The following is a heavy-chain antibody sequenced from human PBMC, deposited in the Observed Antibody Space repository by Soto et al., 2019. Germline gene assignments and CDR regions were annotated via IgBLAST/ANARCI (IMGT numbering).Heavy chain of an antibody. CDR3: ARQRDAFDI. V-gene: IGHV4-39*01. J-gene: IGHJ3*02. CDR1: GGSISSSGDF. Sequence: SETLSLTCTVSGGSISSSGDFWGWIRQPQGKGLEWIGSIYFTGSTYYNPSLKSRLTIFVDTSKNLFSLNVTSVTAADTAVYYCARQRDAFDIWGQGTMVTVSS. CDR2: IYFTGST.